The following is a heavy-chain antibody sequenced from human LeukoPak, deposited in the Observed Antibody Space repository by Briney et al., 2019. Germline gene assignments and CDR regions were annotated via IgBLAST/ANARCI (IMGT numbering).Heavy chain of an antibody. Sequence: ASVKVSCKVSGYTLTELSMHWVRQAPGKGLEWMGGFDPEDGETIYAQKFQGRVTMTEDTSTDTAYMELSSLRSEDTAVYYCATDQDSSGYYRYYFDYWGQGTLVTVSS. J-gene: IGHJ4*02. CDR2: FDPEDGET. CDR1: GYTLTELS. D-gene: IGHD3-22*01. CDR3: ATDQDSSGYYRYYFDY. V-gene: IGHV1-24*01.